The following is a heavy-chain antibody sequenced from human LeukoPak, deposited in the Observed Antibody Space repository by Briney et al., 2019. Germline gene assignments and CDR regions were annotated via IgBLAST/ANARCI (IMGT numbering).Heavy chain of an antibody. CDR1: GGSFSGYY. CDR3: ARIGIAAAIDP. V-gene: IGHV4-34*01. D-gene: IGHD6-13*01. Sequence: PSETLSLTCAVYGGSFSGYYWSWIRQPPGKVLEWIGEINHSGSTNYNPSLKSRVTISVDTSKNQFSLKLSSVTAADTAVYYCARIGIAAAIDPWGQGTLVTVSS. J-gene: IGHJ5*02. CDR2: INHSGST.